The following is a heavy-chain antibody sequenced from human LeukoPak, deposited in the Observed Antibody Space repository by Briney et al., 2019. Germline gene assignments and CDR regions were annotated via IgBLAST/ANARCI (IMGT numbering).Heavy chain of an antibody. D-gene: IGHD6-19*01. CDR3: VLGSGWHDSH. CDR1: GFTFTSYW. Sequence: PGGSLRLSCAASGFTFTSYWMHWMCQAPGKGLEWVANMKQDGSEIYYVDSVKGRFTISSDNAKKSLYLQMNSLRVEDTAVYYCVLGSGWHDSHWGQGTLVTVSS. CDR2: MKQDGSEI. J-gene: IGHJ4*02. V-gene: IGHV3-7*03.